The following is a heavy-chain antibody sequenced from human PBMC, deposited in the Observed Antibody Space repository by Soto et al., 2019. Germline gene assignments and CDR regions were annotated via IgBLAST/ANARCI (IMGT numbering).Heavy chain of an antibody. CDR3: ARVIGSGELKYYYYYYGMDV. J-gene: IGHJ6*02. Sequence: SVKVSFKASGGTFSSYAISWVRQAPGQGLEWMGGIIPIFGTANYAQKFQGRVTITADKSTSTAYMELSSLRSEDTAVYYCARVIGSGELKYYYYYYGMDVWGQGTTVTVSS. CDR1: GGTFSSYA. V-gene: IGHV1-69*06. CDR2: IIPIFGTA. D-gene: IGHD3-10*01.